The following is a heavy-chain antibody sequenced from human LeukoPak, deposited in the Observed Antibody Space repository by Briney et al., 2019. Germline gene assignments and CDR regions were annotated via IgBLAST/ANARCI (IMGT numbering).Heavy chain of an antibody. V-gene: IGHV3-48*01. CDR3: AKDRRYGSGSYSADY. D-gene: IGHD3-10*01. CDR1: GFTFSSYS. J-gene: IGHJ4*02. Sequence: GGSLRLSCAASGFTFSSYSMNWVRQAPGKGLEWVSYFSSSSSTIYYAASVKGRFTISRDNAQNSLYLQMNSLRAEDTAVYYCAKDRRYGSGSYSADYWGQGTLVTVSS. CDR2: FSSSSSTI.